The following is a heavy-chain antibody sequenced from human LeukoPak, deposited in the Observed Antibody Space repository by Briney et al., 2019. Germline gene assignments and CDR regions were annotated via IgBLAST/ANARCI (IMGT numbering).Heavy chain of an antibody. J-gene: IGHJ4*02. Sequence: NPSETLSLTCAVSGGSISSGGYYWSWIRQHPGKGLERIGYIYYSGSTYYNPSLKSRVTISVDTSKNQFSLKLSSVTAADTAVYYCARASAVVTIGGEYYFDYWGQGTLVTVSS. V-gene: IGHV4-31*11. D-gene: IGHD4-23*01. CDR3: ARASAVVTIGGEYYFDY. CDR1: GGSISSGGYY. CDR2: IYYSGST.